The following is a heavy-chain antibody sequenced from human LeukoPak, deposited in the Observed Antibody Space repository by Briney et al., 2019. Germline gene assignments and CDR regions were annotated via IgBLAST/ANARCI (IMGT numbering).Heavy chain of an antibody. CDR3: ARGEVVAARFDF. V-gene: IGHV3-48*01. CDR2: ISSSLDSSM. D-gene: IGHD2-15*01. Sequence: GGSLRLSCAASGFTFNVYSMNWVRQAPGKGLEWVSFISSSLDSSMYYADSVKGRFTISRDNSKNTVYLQMNNLRVEDTAVYYCARGEVVAARFDFWGQGTLVTVSS. J-gene: IGHJ4*02. CDR1: GFTFNVYS.